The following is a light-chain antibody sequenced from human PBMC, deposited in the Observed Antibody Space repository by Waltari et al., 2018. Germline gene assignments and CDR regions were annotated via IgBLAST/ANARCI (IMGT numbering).Light chain of an antibody. CDR2: DVN. J-gene: IGLJ3*02. CDR1: SGDVGGYNY. V-gene: IGLV2-14*01. CDR3: ISYTASGAWL. Sequence: QSALTRPASVSGSPGQSITISCAGSSGDVGGYNYVSWYQQYPGNAPKLMIYDVNKRPSGVSYRFSGSKSGNTASLTISGLQGEDEADYYCISYTASGAWLFGGGTKLTVL.